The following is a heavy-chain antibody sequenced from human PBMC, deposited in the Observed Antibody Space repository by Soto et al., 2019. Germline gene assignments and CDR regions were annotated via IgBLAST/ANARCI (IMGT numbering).Heavy chain of an antibody. CDR3: ARGIIVVVPAAIRGPYGMDV. D-gene: IGHD2-2*02. Sequence: ASVKVSCKASGYTFTSYGISWVRQAPGQGLEWMGWISAYNGNTNYAQKLQGRVTMTTDTSTGTAYMELRSLRSDDTAVYYCARGIIVVVPAAIRGPYGMDVWGQGT. CDR1: GYTFTSYG. J-gene: IGHJ6*02. CDR2: ISAYNGNT. V-gene: IGHV1-18*01.